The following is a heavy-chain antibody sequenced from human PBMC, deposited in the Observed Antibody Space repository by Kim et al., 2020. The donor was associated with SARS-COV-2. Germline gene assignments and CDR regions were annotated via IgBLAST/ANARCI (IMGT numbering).Heavy chain of an antibody. CDR3: AREDASTVKTGDY. J-gene: IGHJ4*02. CDR1: GFTFSSYT. V-gene: IGHV3-21*01. CDR2: ISPRATYI. Sequence: GALRLSCAASGFTFSSYTINWVRQAPGKGLEWVSSISPRATYIYYADSVKGRFTISRDNAENSLYLQMNSLKAEDTAVYYCAREDASTVKTGDYWGQGTLVTVSS. D-gene: IGHD4-17*01.